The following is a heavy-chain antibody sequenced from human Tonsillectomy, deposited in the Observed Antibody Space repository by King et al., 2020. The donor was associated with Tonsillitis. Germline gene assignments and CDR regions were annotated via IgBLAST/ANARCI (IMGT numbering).Heavy chain of an antibody. CDR2: IYHSGST. CDR1: GSSISSGYY. D-gene: IGHD3-10*01. Sequence: QLQESGPGLVKPSETLSLTCTVSGSSISSGYYWGWIRQPPGKGLEWIGSIYHSGSTYYNPSLKSRVTISVDTSKNQFSLKLSSVTAADTAVYYCALVQGGYFDLWGRGTLVTVSS. CDR3: ALVQGGYFDL. J-gene: IGHJ2*01. V-gene: IGHV4-38-2*02.